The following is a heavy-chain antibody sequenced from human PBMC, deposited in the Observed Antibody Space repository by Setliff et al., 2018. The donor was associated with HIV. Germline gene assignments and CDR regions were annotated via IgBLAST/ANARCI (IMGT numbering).Heavy chain of an antibody. CDR1: GGSISSGSYY. Sequence: PSETLSLTCTVSGGSISSGSYYWSWIRQPAGKGLEWIGQIYHGGNTRYNPSLKSRLTMSIDKSKNQVSLELSSVTAADTAVYYCGRTMTYYYLCMDVWGNGTTVTVSS. J-gene: IGHJ6*03. CDR3: GRTMTYYYLCMDV. V-gene: IGHV4-61*09. CDR2: IYHGGNT.